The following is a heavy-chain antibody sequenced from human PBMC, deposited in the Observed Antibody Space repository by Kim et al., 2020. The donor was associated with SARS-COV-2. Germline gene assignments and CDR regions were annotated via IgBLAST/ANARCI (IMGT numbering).Heavy chain of an antibody. J-gene: IGHJ6*04. CDR3: ARDLMYYDILTGYLKAYYYYYGMDV. Sequence: GGSLRLSCAASGFTFSRYAMHWVRQAPGKGLEWVAVISYDGSNKYYVDSVKGRFTISSDNSKNTLYLQMNSLRAEDTAVYYCARDLMYYDILTGYLKAYYYYYGMDVWGKGPTVTVSS. CDR2: ISYDGSNK. D-gene: IGHD3-9*01. V-gene: IGHV3-30*04. CDR1: GFTFSRYA.